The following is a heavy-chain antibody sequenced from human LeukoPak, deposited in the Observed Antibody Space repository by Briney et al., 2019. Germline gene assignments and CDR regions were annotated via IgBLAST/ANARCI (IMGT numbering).Heavy chain of an antibody. Sequence: GGSLRLSCAASGFTFSSSWMHWLRQGPGKGLVWVACISGDGVTTTYADSVKGRFTISRDNARDTLYLEMSGLTADDRGTYYSARGGSPFYWGQGSLVIVST. CDR3: ARGGSPFY. V-gene: IGHV3-74*01. D-gene: IGHD3-10*01. CDR2: ISGDGVTT. CDR1: GFTFSSSW. J-gene: IGHJ4*02.